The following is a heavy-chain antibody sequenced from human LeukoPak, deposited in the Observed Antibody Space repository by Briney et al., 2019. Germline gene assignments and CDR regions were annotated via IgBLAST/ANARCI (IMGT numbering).Heavy chain of an antibody. CDR3: TREYLTVSYFDY. Sequence: GGSLRLSCAASGFTFSSYWMSWVRQAPGKGLEWVANIKQDGSEQYYVDSVKGRFTISRDNAKDSLFLQMNSLRGEDTAVYYCTREYLTVSYFDYWGQGTLVTVSS. CDR1: GFTFSSYW. J-gene: IGHJ4*02. D-gene: IGHD4-11*01. V-gene: IGHV3-7*05. CDR2: IKQDGSEQ.